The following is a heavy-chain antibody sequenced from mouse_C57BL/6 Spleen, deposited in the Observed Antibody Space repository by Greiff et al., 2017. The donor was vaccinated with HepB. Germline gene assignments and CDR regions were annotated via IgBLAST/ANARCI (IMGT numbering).Heavy chain of an antibody. CDR3: ARGYYGVGDYFDY. Sequence: QQSCKASGYTFPSYWMHWVKQRPIQGLEWIGNIDPSDSETHYNQKFKDKATLTVDKSSSTAYMQLSSLTSEDSAVYYCARGYYGVGDYFDYWGQGTTLTVSS. D-gene: IGHD1-1*01. J-gene: IGHJ2*01. CDR2: IDPSDSET. V-gene: IGHV1-52*01. CDR1: GYTFPSYW.